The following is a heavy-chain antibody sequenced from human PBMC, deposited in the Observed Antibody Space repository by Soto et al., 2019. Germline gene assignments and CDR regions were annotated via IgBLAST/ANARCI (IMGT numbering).Heavy chain of an antibody. CDR1: GFTFSSYA. CDR3: ARGYTAAPRTSHFGY. Sequence: QVQLVESGGGVVQPGRSLRLSCAASGFTFSSYAMHWVRQAPGKGLEWVAVISYDGSNELYADSVKGRFTISRDNSKNTLYLQMNSLRAEDTAVYYCARGYTAAPRTSHFGYRGQGTLVTVSS. J-gene: IGHJ4*02. CDR2: ISYDGSNE. D-gene: IGHD6-13*01. V-gene: IGHV3-30-3*01.